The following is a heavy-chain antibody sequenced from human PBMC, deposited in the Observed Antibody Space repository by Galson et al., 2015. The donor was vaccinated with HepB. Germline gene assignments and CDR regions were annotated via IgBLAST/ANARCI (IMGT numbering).Heavy chain of an antibody. CDR1: GFTFSSYA. D-gene: IGHD7-27*01. CDR2: IWYDASDK. V-gene: IGHV3-33*08. CDR3: AREEAGDYHFDY. Sequence: SLRLSCAASGFTFSSYAMHWVRQAPGKGLEWVARIWYDASDKLYVDSVKDRFTISRDDSKNTLYLQMNSLRAEDTAVYHCAREEAGDYHFDYWGQGTLVTVSS. J-gene: IGHJ4*02.